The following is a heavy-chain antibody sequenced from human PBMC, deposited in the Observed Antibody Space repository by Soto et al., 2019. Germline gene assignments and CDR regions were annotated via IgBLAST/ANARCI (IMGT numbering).Heavy chain of an antibody. CDR3: ARESRDYYDSSGYYDDAFDI. CDR2: IYYSGST. Sequence: QVQLQESGPGLVKPSETLSLTCTVSGSSVSSGSYYWSWIRQPPGKGLEWIGYIYYSGSTNYNPSLKSRVTISVDTSKNQFSLKLSSVTAADTAVYYCARESRDYYDSSGYYDDAFDIWGQGTMVTVSS. V-gene: IGHV4-61*01. J-gene: IGHJ3*02. CDR1: GSSVSSGSYY. D-gene: IGHD3-22*01.